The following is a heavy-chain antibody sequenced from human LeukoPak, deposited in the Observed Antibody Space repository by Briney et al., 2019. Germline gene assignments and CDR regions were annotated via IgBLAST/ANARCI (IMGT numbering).Heavy chain of an antibody. Sequence: GGSLRLSCAASGFTVSSNYMSWVRQAPGKGLEWVSVIYSGGSTYYADSVKGRFTISRDNSKNTLYLQMNSLRVEDTGVYYCAKAGADWATFDYWGQGTQVTVSS. CDR2: IYSGGST. D-gene: IGHD3-9*01. CDR3: AKAGADWATFDY. CDR1: GFTVSSNY. V-gene: IGHV3-53*05. J-gene: IGHJ4*02.